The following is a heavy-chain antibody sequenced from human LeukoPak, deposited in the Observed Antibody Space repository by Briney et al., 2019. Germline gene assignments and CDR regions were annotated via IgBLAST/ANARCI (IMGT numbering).Heavy chain of an antibody. D-gene: IGHD6-13*01. J-gene: IGHJ4*02. CDR3: ARGWSGFEY. Sequence: GGSLRLSCAASGFTFSNYWMSWVRQAPGKGLEWVANIKQDGSERNYVDSVKGRFTISRDNGKNSLYLQMISLRAEDTAVYYCARGWSGFEYWGQRTLVTVSS. CDR1: GFTFSNYW. CDR2: IKQDGSER. V-gene: IGHV3-7*03.